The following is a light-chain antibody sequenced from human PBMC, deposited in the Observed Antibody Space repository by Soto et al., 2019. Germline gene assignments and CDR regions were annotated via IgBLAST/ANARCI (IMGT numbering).Light chain of an antibody. J-gene: IGKJ5*01. CDR2: AAS. Sequence: KYPGTLSSSPGERVTLSCRASQSFSTNLAWYQHKPGQAPRLLIYAASSRATGSPERFSGGGSGTDFTLTISSLETEDFAVYYCQQYGNSPITFGQGTRLEIK. V-gene: IGKV3-20*01. CDR1: QSFSTN. CDR3: QQYGNSPIT.